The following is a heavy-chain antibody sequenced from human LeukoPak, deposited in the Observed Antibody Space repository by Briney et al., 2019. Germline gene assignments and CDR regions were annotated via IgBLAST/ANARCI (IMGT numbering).Heavy chain of an antibody. CDR3: ARRGRVEGYFDY. V-gene: IGHV3-13*01. Sequence: GGSLRLSCAASGFTFSSYDMHWVRQATGKGLEWVSAIGTAGDTYYPGSVKGRFTISRENAKNSLYLQMNSLRAGDTAAYYCARRGRVEGYFDYWGQGTLVTVSS. J-gene: IGHJ4*02. CDR1: GFTFSSYD. D-gene: IGHD2-15*01. CDR2: IGTAGDT.